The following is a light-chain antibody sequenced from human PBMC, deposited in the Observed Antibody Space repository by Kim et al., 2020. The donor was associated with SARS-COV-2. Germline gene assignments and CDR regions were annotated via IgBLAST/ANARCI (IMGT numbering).Light chain of an antibody. V-gene: IGLV3-19*01. J-gene: IGLJ2*01. CDR1: SLRSYY. Sequence: SSELTQDPAVSVALGQTVRITCQGDSLRSYYATWYQKKPGQAPILVIYGKNNRPSGIPDRFSGSSSGNTASLTITGTRAGDEADYYCNSRDSNDNVVFGGGTQLTVL. CDR2: GKN. CDR3: NSRDSNDNVV.